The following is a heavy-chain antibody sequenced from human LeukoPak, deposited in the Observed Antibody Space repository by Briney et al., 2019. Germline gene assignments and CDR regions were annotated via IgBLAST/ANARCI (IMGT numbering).Heavy chain of an antibody. V-gene: IGHV3-23*01. CDR3: AKAFRLGGYSGYEGLDYYFDY. J-gene: IGHJ4*02. D-gene: IGHD5-12*01. Sequence: GGSLRLSCAASGFTFSSYAMSWVRQAPGKGLEWVSAISGSGGSTYYADSVKGRFTISGDNSKNTLYLQMNSLRAEDTAVYYCAKAFRLGGYSGYEGLDYYFDYWGQGTLVTVSS. CDR1: GFTFSSYA. CDR2: ISGSGGST.